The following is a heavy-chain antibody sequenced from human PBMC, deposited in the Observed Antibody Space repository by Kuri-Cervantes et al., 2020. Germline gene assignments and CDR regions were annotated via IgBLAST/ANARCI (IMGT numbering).Heavy chain of an antibody. D-gene: IGHD3-10*01. CDR1: GFIFSDFA. J-gene: IGHJ6*02. CDR2: IKQDGSEE. Sequence: GESLKISCAASGFIFSDFAMHWVRQAPGKGLEWVANIKQDGSEEYYADSVKGRFTISRDNAKNSLYLQMNSLRDEDTAVYYCARDRVLPLYYDYGMDVWGQGTTVTVSS. V-gene: IGHV3-7*01. CDR3: ARDRVLPLYYDYGMDV.